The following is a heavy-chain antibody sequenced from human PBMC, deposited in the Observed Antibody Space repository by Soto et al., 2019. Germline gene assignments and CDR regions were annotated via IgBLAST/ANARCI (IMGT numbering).Heavy chain of an antibody. Sequence: PSETLSLTCTVSGGSISSYYWSWIRQPPGKGLEWIGEINHSGSTNYNPSLKSRVTISVDTSKNQFSLKLSSVTAADTAVYYCARAFITMVRGKYYYYGMDVWGQGTTVTVSS. CDR1: GGSISSYY. CDR2: INHSGST. J-gene: IGHJ6*02. D-gene: IGHD3-10*01. V-gene: IGHV4-34*01. CDR3: ARAFITMVRGKYYYYGMDV.